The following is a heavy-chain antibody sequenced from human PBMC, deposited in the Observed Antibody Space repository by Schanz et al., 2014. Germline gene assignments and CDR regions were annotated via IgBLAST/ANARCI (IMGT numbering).Heavy chain of an antibody. J-gene: IGHJ4*02. Sequence: QVQLVQSGAEVKEPGASVKLSCKSSGYTFTDYYMQWVRQAPGQGLEWLGTIFLNDGGTHSAEKFQGRIIMTRDTSTSTVYLDLSSLRSEDTAVYYCARERPMKGDFDYWGQGTLVTVSS. CDR3: ARERPMKGDFDY. D-gene: IGHD1-26*01. CDR1: GYTFTDYY. V-gene: IGHV1-46*01. CDR2: IFLNDGGT.